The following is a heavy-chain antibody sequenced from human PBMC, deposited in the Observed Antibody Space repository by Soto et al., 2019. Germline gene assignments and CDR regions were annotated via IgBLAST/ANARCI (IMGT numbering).Heavy chain of an antibody. D-gene: IGHD2-15*01. V-gene: IGHV4-59*08. Sequence: SETLSLTCTFCGGSISSYYWSWIRQPPGKGLEWIGYIYYSGSTNYNPSLKSRVTISVDTSKNQFSLKLSSVTAADTAVYYCARLVAAGNVWGKGTTVTVSS. CDR2: IYYSGST. J-gene: IGHJ6*04. CDR3: ARLVAAGNV. CDR1: GGSISSYY.